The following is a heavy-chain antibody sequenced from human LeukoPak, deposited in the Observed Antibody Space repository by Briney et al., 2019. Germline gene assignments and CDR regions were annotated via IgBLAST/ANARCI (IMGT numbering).Heavy chain of an antibody. D-gene: IGHD6-13*01. V-gene: IGHV4-59*08. CDR2: IYSSGTT. CDR1: GGSISSFY. J-gene: IGHJ4*02. CDR3: ARYSSSWGFFDY. Sequence: PSETLSLTCTVSGGSISSFYWSWIRQPPGKGLEWIGYIYSSGTTNYNPSLKSRVTMSVDTSKNQFSLRLSSVTAADTAVYYCARYSSSWGFFDYWGQGTLVTVSS.